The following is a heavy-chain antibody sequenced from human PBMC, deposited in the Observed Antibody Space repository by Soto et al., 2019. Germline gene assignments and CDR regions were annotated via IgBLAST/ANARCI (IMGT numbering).Heavy chain of an antibody. Sequence: PSETLSLTCAVYGGSFSGYYWNWIRQPPGKGLEWIGEIDHSGYTNYNPSLKSRVTISVDTSKKQFSLRLTSVTAADTAVYYCARVRDWFDPWGQGTLVIVSS. V-gene: IGHV4-34*01. CDR3: ARVRDWFDP. CDR1: GGSFSGYY. CDR2: IDHSGYT. J-gene: IGHJ5*02. D-gene: IGHD3-3*01.